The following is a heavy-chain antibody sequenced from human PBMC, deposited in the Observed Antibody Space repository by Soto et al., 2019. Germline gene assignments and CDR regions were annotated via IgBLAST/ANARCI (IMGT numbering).Heavy chain of an antibody. CDR2: IYYSGRT. J-gene: IGHJ2*01. CDR3: ARDPSGNSNDWYFDL. Sequence: QVQLQESGPGLVKPSQTLSLTCTVSGGSISSGGYYWSWIRQHPGKGLEWIGYIYYSGRTYYNPYLTRRVTISVDTSKNQFSLKLNSVTAADTAVYYCARDPSGNSNDWYFDLWGRGTLVTVSS. CDR1: GGSISSGGYY. V-gene: IGHV4-31*03. D-gene: IGHD2-21*02.